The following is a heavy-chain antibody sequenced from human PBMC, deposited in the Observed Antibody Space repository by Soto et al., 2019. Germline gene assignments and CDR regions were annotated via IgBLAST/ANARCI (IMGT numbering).Heavy chain of an antibody. CDR2: ISAYNGNT. D-gene: IGHD3-10*01. V-gene: IGHV1-18*04. J-gene: IGHJ6*02. CDR3: ARDHGITMVRGVTRGYYGMDV. Sequence: ASVKVSCKASGYTFTSYGISWVLQAPGQGLEWMGWISAYNGNTNYAQKLQGRVTMTTDTSTSTAYMELRSLRSDDTAVYYCARDHGITMVRGVTRGYYGMDVWGQGTTVTVSS. CDR1: GYTFTSYG.